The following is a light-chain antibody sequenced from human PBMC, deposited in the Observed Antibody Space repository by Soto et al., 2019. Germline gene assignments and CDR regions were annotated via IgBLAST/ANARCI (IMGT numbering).Light chain of an antibody. CDR1: QTVRSNY. V-gene: IGKV3-20*01. CDR3: QQYGSSGM. J-gene: IGKJ1*01. CDR2: GAS. Sequence: EFVLTQSPGTLSLSPGERATLSCRASQTVRSNYLAWYQQKPGQAPRLLIYGASNRATGIPDRFSGSGSGTDFTLTISRLEPEDFAVYYCQQYGSSGMFGQGTKVDIK.